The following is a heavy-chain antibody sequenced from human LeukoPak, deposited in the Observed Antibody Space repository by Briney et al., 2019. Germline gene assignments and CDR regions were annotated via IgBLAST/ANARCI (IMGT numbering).Heavy chain of an antibody. D-gene: IGHD6-19*01. CDR1: GFTFSSYG. J-gene: IGHJ3*01. CDR2: IWYDGGNK. CDR3: ARTGYSSGWSFDDAFDV. Sequence: GRSLRLSCAASGFTFSSYGMHWVRQAPGKGLEWVAVIWYDGGNKYYADSVKGRFTISRDNSKNTLYLQMNSLRAEDTAVYYCARTGYSSGWSFDDAFDVWGQGTMVTVSS. V-gene: IGHV3-33*01.